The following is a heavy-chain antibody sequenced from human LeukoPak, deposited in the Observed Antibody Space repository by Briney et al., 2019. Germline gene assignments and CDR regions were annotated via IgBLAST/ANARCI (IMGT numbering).Heavy chain of an antibody. J-gene: IGHJ6*03. CDR2: IYYSGST. D-gene: IGHD1-26*01. CDR3: ARDFESGSYSGYYYYMDV. CDR1: GGSVSSGSYY. Sequence: SETLSLTCTVSGGSVSSGSYYWSWIRQPPGKGLEWIGYIYYSGSTNYNPSLKSRVTISVDTPKNQFSLKLSSVTAADTAVYCCARDFESGSYSGYYYYMDVWGKGTTVTVSS. V-gene: IGHV4-61*01.